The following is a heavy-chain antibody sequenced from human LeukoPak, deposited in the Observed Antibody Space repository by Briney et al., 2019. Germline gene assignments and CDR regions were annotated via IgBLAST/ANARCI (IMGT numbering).Heavy chain of an antibody. D-gene: IGHD3-10*01. CDR3: ARLGGYGSGSMGYYYYGMDV. CDR1: GYSFTSYW. V-gene: IGHV5-51*01. CDR2: IYPGDSDT. Sequence: PGESLKISCKGSGYSFTSYWIGWVRQMPGKGLERMGIIYPGDSDTRYSPSFQGQVTISADKSISTAYLQWSSPKASDTAMYYCARLGGYGSGSMGYYYYGMDVWGKGTTVTVSS. J-gene: IGHJ6*04.